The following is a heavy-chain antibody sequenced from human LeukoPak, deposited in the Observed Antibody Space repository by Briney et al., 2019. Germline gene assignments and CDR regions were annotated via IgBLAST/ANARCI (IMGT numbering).Heavy chain of an antibody. CDR3: ARDHYTPWCSSTSCYGLDY. CDR2: ISSSGSII. CDR1: GFTFSDFY. Sequence: GGSLRLSCAASGFTFSDFYMSWIRQAPGKGLEWVSYISSSGSIIYYADSVKGRFTISRDNAKNSLYLQMNSLRAGDTAVYYCARDHYTPWCSSTSCYGLDYWGQGTLVTVSS. V-gene: IGHV3-11*01. J-gene: IGHJ4*02. D-gene: IGHD2-2*01.